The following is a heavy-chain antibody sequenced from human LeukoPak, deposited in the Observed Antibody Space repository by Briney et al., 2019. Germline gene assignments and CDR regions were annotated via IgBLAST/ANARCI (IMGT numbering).Heavy chain of an antibody. CDR3: AGGRTDYFDY. CDR1: GFTFINAW. CDR2: IKQDGSEK. D-gene: IGHD1-1*01. Sequence: GGSLRLSCAASGFTFINAWMNWVRQAPGKGLEWVANIKQDGSEKNYVDAVKGRFPISRDNAKNSLYLQMNSLRAEDTAVYYCAGGRTDYFDYWGQGTLVTVSS. V-gene: IGHV3-7*04. J-gene: IGHJ4*02.